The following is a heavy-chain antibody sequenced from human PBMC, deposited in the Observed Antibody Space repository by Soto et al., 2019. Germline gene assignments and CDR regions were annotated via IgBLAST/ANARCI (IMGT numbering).Heavy chain of an antibody. J-gene: IGHJ6*02. Sequence: QVQLQESGPGLVKPSQTLSLTCSVSGGSFSSDSFIWSWVRQFPGKGLEWIGYINYSGTTYYNPSLVSRITMSVDTSKNQFSLNLSSVTAADTAVYYCARDHKWDGMDVWGQGTTVTVSS. D-gene: IGHD1-26*01. CDR3: ARDHKWDGMDV. V-gene: IGHV4-31*03. CDR1: GGSFSSDSFI. CDR2: INYSGTT.